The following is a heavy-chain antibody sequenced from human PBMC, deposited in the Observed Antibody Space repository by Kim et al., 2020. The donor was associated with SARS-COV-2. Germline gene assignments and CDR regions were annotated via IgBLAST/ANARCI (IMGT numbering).Heavy chain of an antibody. CDR2: IYYSGST. D-gene: IGHD3-22*01. CDR1: GGSISSGGYY. Sequence: SETLSLTCTVSGGSISSGGYYWSWIRQHPGKGLEWIGYIYYSGSTYYNPSLKSRVTISVDTSKNQFSLKLSSVTAADTAVYYCARARGITMIVVVMIDAFDMWGQGTMVTVSS. V-gene: IGHV4-31*03. J-gene: IGHJ3*02. CDR3: ARARGITMIVVVMIDAFDM.